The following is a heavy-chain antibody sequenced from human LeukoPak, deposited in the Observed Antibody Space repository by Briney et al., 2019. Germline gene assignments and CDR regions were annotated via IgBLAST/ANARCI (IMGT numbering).Heavy chain of an antibody. J-gene: IGHJ4*02. Sequence: SETLSLTCAVYGGSISGYYWSWIRQPPGKGLEWVGEIHYTGGTSYNPSLKSRATISIDTSKNQLSLKLSSATAADTAVYYCARGNILSGYCFDFWGQGALVTVSS. CDR3: ARGNILSGYCFDF. V-gene: IGHV4-34*01. CDR1: GGSISGYY. D-gene: IGHD3-9*01. CDR2: IHYTGGT.